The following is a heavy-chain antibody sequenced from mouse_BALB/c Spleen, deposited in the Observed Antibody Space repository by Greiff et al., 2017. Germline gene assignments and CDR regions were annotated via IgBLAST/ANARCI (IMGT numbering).Heavy chain of an antibody. D-gene: IGHD1-2*01. J-gene: IGHJ2*01. Sequence: EVKLQESGGGLVQPGGSLKLSCAASGFTFSSYGMSWVRQTPDKRLELVATINSNGGSTYYPDSVKGRFTISRDNAKNTLYLQMSSLKSEDTAMYYCAREGDYYGYYCDYWGQGTTLTVSS. CDR2: INSNGGST. V-gene: IGHV5-6-3*01. CDR1: GFTFSSYG. CDR3: AREGDYYGYYCDY.